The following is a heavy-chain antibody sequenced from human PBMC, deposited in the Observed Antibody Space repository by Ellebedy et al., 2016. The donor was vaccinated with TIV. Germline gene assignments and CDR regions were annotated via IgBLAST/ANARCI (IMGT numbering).Heavy chain of an antibody. V-gene: IGHV3-23*01. J-gene: IGHJ4*02. CDR2: IVGSGA. CDR3: AKDRTPGDGYWVFDY. Sequence: GESLKISCAASGFTFSSYAMAWVRQAPGKSLEWVAGIVGSGAERYADSVKGRFTISRDNSKTTVDLQMNSLRAEDTAVYFCAKDRTPGDGYWVFDYWGQGTLVTVSS. CDR1: GFTFSSYA. D-gene: IGHD4-17*01.